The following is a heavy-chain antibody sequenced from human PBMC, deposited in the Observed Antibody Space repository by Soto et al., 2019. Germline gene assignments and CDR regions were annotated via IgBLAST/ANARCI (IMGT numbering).Heavy chain of an antibody. CDR1: GYSISSGYY. CDR3: ARDGGIYSGIDY. CDR2: MYHTGTT. V-gene: IGHV4-38-2*02. J-gene: IGHJ4*02. Sequence: QVQLQESGPGLVKPSETLSLTCAVSGYSISSGYYWGWIRQPPGKGLEWIGSMYHTGTTYYIPSPKSRVTISVDTSKNQVSLKLSSVTAADTAVYYCARDGGIYSGIDYWGQGTLVTVSS. D-gene: IGHD1-26*01.